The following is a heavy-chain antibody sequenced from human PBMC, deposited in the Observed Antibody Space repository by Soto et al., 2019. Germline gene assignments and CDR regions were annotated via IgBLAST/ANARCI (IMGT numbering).Heavy chain of an antibody. V-gene: IGHV4-59*01. J-gene: IGHJ4*02. CDR2: IYYSGST. Sequence: PSETLSLTCTVSGGSISSYYWSWIRQPPGKGLEWIGYIYYSGSTNYNPSLKSRVTISVDTSKNQFSLKLSSVTAADTAVYYCARARAVAGTCFDYWGQGTLVTVSS. CDR1: GGSISSYY. CDR3: ARARAVAGTCFDY. D-gene: IGHD6-19*01.